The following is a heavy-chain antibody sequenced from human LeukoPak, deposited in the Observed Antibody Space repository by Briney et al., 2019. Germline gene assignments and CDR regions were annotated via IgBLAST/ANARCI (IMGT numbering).Heavy chain of an antibody. Sequence: GGSLRLSRAASGFTFSSYAMSWVRQAPGKGLEWVSAISGSGGSTYYADSVKGRFTISRDNSKNTLYLQMNSLRAEDTAVYYCAKDFFDVWGSYRLNYFDYWGQGTLVTVSS. D-gene: IGHD3-16*02. J-gene: IGHJ4*02. CDR1: GFTFSSYA. CDR3: AKDFFDVWGSYRLNYFDY. V-gene: IGHV3-23*01. CDR2: ISGSGGST.